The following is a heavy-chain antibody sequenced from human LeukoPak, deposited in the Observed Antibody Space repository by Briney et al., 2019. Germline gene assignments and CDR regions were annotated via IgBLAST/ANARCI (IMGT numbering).Heavy chain of an antibody. CDR3: ARDPGSYRSDY. CDR2: INPNNGNT. J-gene: IGHJ4*02. V-gene: IGHV1-18*01. Sequence: GASVKVSCKASGYTFTRYGISWVRQAPGQGLEWMGWINPNNGNTNYAQKLQGRVTMTTDTSTSTAYMELRSLRSDDTAVYYCARDPGSYRSDYWGQGTLVTVSS. D-gene: IGHD3-16*02. CDR1: GYTFTRYG.